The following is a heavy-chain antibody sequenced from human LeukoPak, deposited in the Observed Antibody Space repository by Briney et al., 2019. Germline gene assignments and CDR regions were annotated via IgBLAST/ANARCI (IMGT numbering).Heavy chain of an antibody. CDR3: ARQETVMLQGRFAFDL. CDR1: GRSLNGSC. J-gene: IGHJ3*01. CDR2: IDHSGST. V-gene: IGHV4-34*01. Sequence: SETLSLTCAVFGRSLNGSCLTWIRQLPGKGLEWIEEIDHSGSTNYNPSLKSRVTISVDPSKNQFSLKLNSVTAADTAVYYCARQETVMLQGRFAFDLWGQGTTVTVSS. D-gene: IGHD3-16*01.